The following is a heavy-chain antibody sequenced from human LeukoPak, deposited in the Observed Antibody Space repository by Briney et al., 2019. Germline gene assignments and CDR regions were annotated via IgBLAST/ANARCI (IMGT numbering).Heavy chain of an antibody. Sequence: PGGSLRLSCAASGFTVSSNYMSWVRQAPGKGLEWVSVIYSGGSTYYADSVKGRFTISRHNSKNTLYLQMNSLRAEGTAVYYCARGEKQYCSGGSCYSYWGQGTLVTVSS. V-gene: IGHV3-53*04. CDR1: GFTVSSNY. CDR3: ARGEKQYCSGGSCYSY. D-gene: IGHD2-15*01. CDR2: IYSGGST. J-gene: IGHJ4*02.